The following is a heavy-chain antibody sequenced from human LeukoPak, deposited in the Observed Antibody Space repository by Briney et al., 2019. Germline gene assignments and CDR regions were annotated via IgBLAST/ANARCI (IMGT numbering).Heavy chain of an antibody. V-gene: IGHV1-69*13. J-gene: IGHJ5*02. CDR3: ASNSRECRGGSCYSAAWLDP. D-gene: IGHD2-15*01. CDR2: IIPILGTA. Sequence: GASVKVSCKASGGTFSSYAINWVRQAPGQGLEWMGGIIPILGTANYAQKFQDRVTITADESTNTAYMELRSLRSEDTAVYYCASNSRECRGGSCYSAAWLDPWGHGTLITVSS. CDR1: GGTFSSYA.